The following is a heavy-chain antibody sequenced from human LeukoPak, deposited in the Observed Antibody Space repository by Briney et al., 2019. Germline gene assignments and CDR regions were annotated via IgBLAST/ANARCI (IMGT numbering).Heavy chain of an antibody. CDR1: GGSISSYY. Sequence: SETLSLTCTVSGGSISSYYWSWIRQPAGKGLEWIGYIYYSGSTNYNPSLKSRVTISVDTSKNQFSLKLSSVTAADTAVYYCARIRSVYFDWFGSNYGMDVWGQGTTVTVSS. J-gene: IGHJ6*02. V-gene: IGHV4-59*08. D-gene: IGHD3-9*01. CDR3: ARIRSVYFDWFGSNYGMDV. CDR2: IYYSGST.